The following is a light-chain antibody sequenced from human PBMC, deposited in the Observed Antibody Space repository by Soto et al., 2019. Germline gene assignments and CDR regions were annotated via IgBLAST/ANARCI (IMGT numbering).Light chain of an antibody. V-gene: IGLV4-69*01. CDR1: SGHSNYA. Sequence: VLTQSPSASASLGASVKLTCTLSSGHSNYAIAWHQQQSEKGPRYLMKLNSDGSHSKGDGIPDRFSGSSSGAERYLTISSLQSEDAADYYCQTWGSGIVVFGGGTKLTVL. CDR3: QTWGSGIVV. CDR2: LNSDGSH. J-gene: IGLJ2*01.